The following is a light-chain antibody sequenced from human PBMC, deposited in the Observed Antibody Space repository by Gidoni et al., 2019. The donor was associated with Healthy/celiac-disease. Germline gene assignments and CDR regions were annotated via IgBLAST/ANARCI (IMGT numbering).Light chain of an antibody. CDR1: QSISGW. V-gene: IGKV1-5*03. Sequence: EIQITQSPSTLSASVGDRVTITCRARQSISGWLAWYQQKPGKAPKLLIYKASSLDSGVPSRFSGSGSGPEFTLTISSLQPDDFATYYCQQYNSYSWTFGQGTKVEIK. CDR2: KAS. CDR3: QQYNSYSWT. J-gene: IGKJ1*01.